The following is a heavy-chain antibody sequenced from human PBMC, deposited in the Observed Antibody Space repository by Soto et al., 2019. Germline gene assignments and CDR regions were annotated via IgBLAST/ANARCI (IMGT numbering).Heavy chain of an antibody. J-gene: IGHJ6*02. Sequence: ASVKVSCKASGYTFTGYYMHWVRQAPGQGLEWMGWINPNSGGTNYAQKFQGWVTMTRDTSISTAYMELSRLRSDDTAVYYCARGGRYCSGGSCYLQGSEYYGMDVWGQGTTVTAP. CDR1: GYTFTGYY. CDR2: INPNSGGT. CDR3: ARGGRYCSGGSCYLQGSEYYGMDV. D-gene: IGHD2-15*01. V-gene: IGHV1-2*04.